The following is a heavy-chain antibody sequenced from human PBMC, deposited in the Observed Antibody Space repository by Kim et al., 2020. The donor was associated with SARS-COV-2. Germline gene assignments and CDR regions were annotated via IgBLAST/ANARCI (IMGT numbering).Heavy chain of an antibody. J-gene: IGHJ4*02. Sequence: SETLSLTCTVSGGSISSYYWSWIRQPPGKGLEWIGYIYYSGSTNYNPSLKSRVTISVDTSKNQFSLKLSSVTAADTAVYYCARAQRTTVVNNYFDYWGQGPLVTVSS. CDR2: IYYSGST. CDR3: ARAQRTTVVNNYFDY. V-gene: IGHV4-59*01. CDR1: GGSISSYY. D-gene: IGHD4-17*01.